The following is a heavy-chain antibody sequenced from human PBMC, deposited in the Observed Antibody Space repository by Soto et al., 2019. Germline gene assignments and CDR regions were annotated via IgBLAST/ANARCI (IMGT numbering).Heavy chain of an antibody. CDR3: ARDSRSGWPNDAFDI. J-gene: IGHJ3*02. V-gene: IGHV1-18*04. D-gene: IGHD6-19*01. CDR2: ISTSTGNT. CDR1: GYTFTNYD. Sequence: ASVKVSCKASGYTFTNYDVTWVRQAPGQGLEWMGWISTSTGNTNYAQKLQGRVTMTTDTSASTAYMELRSLRSDDTAVYYCARDSRSGWPNDAFDIWGQGTMVTVSS.